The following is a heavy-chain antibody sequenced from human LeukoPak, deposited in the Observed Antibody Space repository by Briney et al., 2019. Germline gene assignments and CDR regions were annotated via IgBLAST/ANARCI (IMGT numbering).Heavy chain of an antibody. Sequence: GGSLRLACAASGFTVSSNYMSSVRQVPGKGLVWVARINPGGSSITYADSVKGRFTISRDNAKNTLYLQMDSLRAEDTGVYYCARSNQADDYWGQGTLVTVSS. CDR1: GFTVSSNY. CDR2: INPGGSSI. V-gene: IGHV3-74*01. J-gene: IGHJ4*02. CDR3: ARSNQADDY. D-gene: IGHD1-14*01.